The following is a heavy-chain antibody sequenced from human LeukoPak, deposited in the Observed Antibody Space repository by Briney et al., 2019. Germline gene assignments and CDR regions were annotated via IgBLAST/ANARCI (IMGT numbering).Heavy chain of an antibody. Sequence: ASVTVSCKASGYIFTNYGISWVRQAPGQGLEWMGWISAYNGNTNYAQKLQGRVTMTTDTSTSTAYMELRSLRSDDTAVYYCARVFAREDYGDYVANWFDPWGQGTLVTVSS. CDR1: GYIFTNYG. J-gene: IGHJ5*02. CDR3: ARVFAREDYGDYVANWFDP. CDR2: ISAYNGNT. D-gene: IGHD4-17*01. V-gene: IGHV1-18*01.